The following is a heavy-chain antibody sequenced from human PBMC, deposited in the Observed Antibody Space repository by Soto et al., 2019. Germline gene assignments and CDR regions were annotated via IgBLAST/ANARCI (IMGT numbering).Heavy chain of an antibody. CDR1: NGAISSSGHY. J-gene: IGHJ6*02. D-gene: IGHD2-21*02. CDR2: IYHSGGA. V-gene: IGHV4-31*03. CDR3: ARDLRLQPPRDYYCMDV. Sequence: SETLSLTCTVSNGAISSSGHYWSWIRQLPGKGLEWIGYIYHSGGAYYNPSLQSRLSISLDTSKSQFSLKLTSVTAADTAVYYCARDLRLQPPRDYYCMDVWGQGTTVTVSS.